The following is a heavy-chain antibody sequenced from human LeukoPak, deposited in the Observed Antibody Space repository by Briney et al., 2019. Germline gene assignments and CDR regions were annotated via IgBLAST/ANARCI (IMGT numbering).Heavy chain of an antibody. CDR2: ISAYNGNT. Sequence: VASVKVSCKASGYTFTSYDINWVRQAPGQGLEWMGWISAYNGNTNYAQKLQGRVTMTTDTSTSTAYMELRSLRSDDTAVYYCVRESGGYYGGAFDYWGQGTLVTVSS. CDR3: VRESGGYYGGAFDY. J-gene: IGHJ4*02. CDR1: GYTFTSYD. V-gene: IGHV1-18*01. D-gene: IGHD3-22*01.